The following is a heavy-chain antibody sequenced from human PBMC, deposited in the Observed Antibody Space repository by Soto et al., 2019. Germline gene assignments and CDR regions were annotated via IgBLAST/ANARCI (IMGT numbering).Heavy chain of an antibody. CDR2: ISSSSSYI. CDR1: VFHFSSYS. Sequence: GGSLRLSFAASVFHFSSYSMNWVRQAPGKGLEWVSSISSSSSYIYYADSVKGRFTISRDNAKNSLYLQMNSLRAEDTAVYYCARVRDGYNPWGAFDIWGQGTMVTVSS. D-gene: IGHD5-12*01. V-gene: IGHV3-21*01. J-gene: IGHJ3*02. CDR3: ARVRDGYNPWGAFDI.